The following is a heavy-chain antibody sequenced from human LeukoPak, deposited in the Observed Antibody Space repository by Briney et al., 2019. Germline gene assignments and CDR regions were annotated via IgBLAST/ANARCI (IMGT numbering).Heavy chain of an antibody. J-gene: IGHJ4*02. D-gene: IGHD3-10*01. V-gene: IGHV3-30*11. CDR2: ISYDGSNK. CDR3: AGAMVRGVD. CDR1: GFTFSSYA. Sequence: GVLRLSCVAYGFTFSSYAMHWVSPAPDKGLEWVAVISYDGSNKYYADSVKGRFTISRDNSKNTLYLQMNSLRAEDTAVYYCAGAMVRGVDWGQGTLVTVSS.